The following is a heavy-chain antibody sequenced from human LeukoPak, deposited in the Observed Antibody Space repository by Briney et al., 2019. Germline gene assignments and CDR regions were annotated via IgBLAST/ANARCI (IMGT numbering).Heavy chain of an antibody. V-gene: IGHV3-9*01. J-gene: IGHJ3*02. D-gene: IGHD3-22*01. Sequence: GGSLRLSCAASGFTFDDYAMHWVRQAPGKGLEWVSGISWNSGSIGYADSVKGRFTISRDNAKNSLYLQMNSLRAEDTALYYCATAEPYYYDSSDAFDIWGQGTMVTVSS. CDR1: GFTFDDYA. CDR3: ATAEPYYYDSSDAFDI. CDR2: ISWNSGSI.